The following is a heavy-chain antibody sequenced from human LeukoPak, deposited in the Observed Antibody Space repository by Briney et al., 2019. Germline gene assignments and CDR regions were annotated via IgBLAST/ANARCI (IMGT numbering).Heavy chain of an antibody. D-gene: IGHD3-16*02. CDR1: GFTFSHSI. Sequence: QAGGSLRLSWAASGFTFSHSIMHWVRQAPGKGLEWVAVVEADGKNMYYADSVKGRFTISRDNSQNTVYLQMNSLRAEDTAVYFCARHDSFIPYWGKGTLVTVTS. J-gene: IGHJ4*02. V-gene: IGHV3-30*04. CDR2: VEADGKNM. CDR3: ARHDSFIPY.